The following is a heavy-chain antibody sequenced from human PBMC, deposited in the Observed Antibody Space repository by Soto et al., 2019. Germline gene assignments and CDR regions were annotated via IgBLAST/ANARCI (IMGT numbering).Heavy chain of an antibody. V-gene: IGHV3-7*03. CDR3: ARGGRRSGSYADAFDI. CDR1: GFTFSTYW. D-gene: IGHD1-26*01. Sequence: GSLRLSCAASGFTFSTYWMSWVRQAPGKGLEWVANIKQDGSEKYYVDSVKGRFTISRDNAKNSLYLQMNGLRAEDTAVYYCARGGRRSGSYADAFDIWGQGTMVTVSS. J-gene: IGHJ3*02. CDR2: IKQDGSEK.